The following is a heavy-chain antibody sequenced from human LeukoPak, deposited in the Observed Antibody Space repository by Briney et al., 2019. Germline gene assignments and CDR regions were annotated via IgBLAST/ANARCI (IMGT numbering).Heavy chain of an antibody. J-gene: IGHJ4*02. D-gene: IGHD6-19*01. CDR3: AREASSGWHIDY. V-gene: IGHV4-59*01. Sequence: SETLSLTCTVSGGSISSYYWNWIRQAPGKGLEWIGYIFHSGSTNYNPSLKSRVTMSVDTSKNQFSLKVSSVTAADTAAYYCAREASSGWHIDYWGQGTLVTVSS. CDR2: IFHSGST. CDR1: GGSISSYY.